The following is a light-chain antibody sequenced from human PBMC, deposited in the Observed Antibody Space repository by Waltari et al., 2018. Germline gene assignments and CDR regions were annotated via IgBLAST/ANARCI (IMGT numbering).Light chain of an antibody. CDR2: ENS. CDR1: QSLVHTDGRTY. CDR3: MHAIQLPRT. J-gene: IGKJ1*01. V-gene: IGKV2-29*02. Sequence: DVVMTQTPLSLSVTPGQPASISCKSSQSLVHTDGRTYFYWFLQRPGQSPQLLISENSTRVSGVPDRFSGSGSGTDFTLHISRLEAEDVGVYYCMHAIQLPRTFGQGTRVEIK.